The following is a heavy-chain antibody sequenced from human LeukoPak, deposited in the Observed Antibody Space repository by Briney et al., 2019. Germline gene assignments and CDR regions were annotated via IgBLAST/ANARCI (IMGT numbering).Heavy chain of an antibody. Sequence: GASVKVSCKASGYTFTSYGISWVRQAPGQGLEWMGWISAYNGNTNYAQKLQGRVTMTTDTSTSTAYMELSRLRSDDTAVYYCATEYPGNYYDILTGYYDYWGQGTLVTVSS. D-gene: IGHD3-9*01. CDR3: ATEYPGNYYDILTGYYDY. V-gene: IGHV1-18*01. CDR2: ISAYNGNT. CDR1: GYTFTSYG. J-gene: IGHJ4*02.